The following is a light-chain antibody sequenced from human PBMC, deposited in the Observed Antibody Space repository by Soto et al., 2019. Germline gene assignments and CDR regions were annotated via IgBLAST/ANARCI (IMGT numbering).Light chain of an antibody. CDR1: QSVSSSY. Sequence: EIVLTQSPGTLSLSPGERATLSCRASQSVSSSYLAWYQQKPGQAPRLLIYGASSRATGIPDRFSGSGSGTDFTPTISRLEPEDFAVYSWQHDGSSPLYTFGQGTKLEI. CDR3: QHDGSSPLYT. CDR2: GAS. J-gene: IGKJ2*01. V-gene: IGKV3-20*01.